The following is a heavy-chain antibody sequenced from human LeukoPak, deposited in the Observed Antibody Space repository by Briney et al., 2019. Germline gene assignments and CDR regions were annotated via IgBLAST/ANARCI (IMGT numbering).Heavy chain of an antibody. V-gene: IGHV1-69*05. Sequence: EASEKVSCKASGGAFSSYAISWVRQAPGQGLEWMGGIIPIFGTANYAQKFQGRVTITTDESTSTAYMELSSLRSEDTAVYYCARLVEGYWFDPWGQGTLVTVSS. CDR1: GGAFSSYA. CDR3: ARLVEGYWFDP. J-gene: IGHJ5*02. CDR2: IIPIFGTA.